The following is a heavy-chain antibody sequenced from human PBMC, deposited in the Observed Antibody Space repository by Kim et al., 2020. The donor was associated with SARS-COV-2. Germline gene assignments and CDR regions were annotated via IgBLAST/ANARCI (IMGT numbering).Heavy chain of an antibody. J-gene: IGHJ4*02. CDR3: ATGSGDFHY. D-gene: IGHD1-1*01. CDR2: GRT. Sequence: GRTNSNPSLKSRVTISVDTSKKQFSLRLNSVTAADTAVYYCATGSGDFHYWGQGTLVTVSS. V-gene: IGHV4-4*06.